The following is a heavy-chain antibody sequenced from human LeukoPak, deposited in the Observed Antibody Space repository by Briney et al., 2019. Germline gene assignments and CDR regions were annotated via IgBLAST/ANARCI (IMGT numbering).Heavy chain of an antibody. V-gene: IGHV1-69*05. CDR2: IIPIFGTA. CDR3: ARGLDYYGSGSYHANDDY. CDR1: GGTFSSYA. D-gene: IGHD3-10*01. Sequence: SVKASCKSSGGTFSSYAISWVRQAPGQGLEWMGRIIPIFGTANYAQKFQGRVTITTDESTSTAYMELSSLRSEDTAVYYCARGLDYYGSGSYHANDDYWGQGTLVTVSS. J-gene: IGHJ4*02.